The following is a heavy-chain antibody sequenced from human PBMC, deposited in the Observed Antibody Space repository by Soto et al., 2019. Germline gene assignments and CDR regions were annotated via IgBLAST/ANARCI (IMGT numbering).Heavy chain of an antibody. V-gene: IGHV1-69*12. CDR2: VIPIFGTT. CDR1: GGPFSSYA. Sequence: QAQLVQSGAEVKEAGSSVKVSCKASGGPFSSYAINWVRQAPGQGLEWMGGVIPIFGTTNYAQKFQDRATFSADAYRITVYMELSSLRSEDTAIYYCAKTFYDSSGDYRRRAWFFAIWGRGNPVTV. D-gene: IGHD3-22*01. J-gene: IGHJ2*01. CDR3: AKTFYDSSGDYRRRAWFFAI.